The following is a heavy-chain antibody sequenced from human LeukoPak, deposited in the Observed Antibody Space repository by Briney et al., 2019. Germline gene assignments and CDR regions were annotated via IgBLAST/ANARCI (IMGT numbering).Heavy chain of an antibody. CDR1: GYTFSIYS. CDR3: ANHLACGSTSCPSFDY. V-gene: IGHV3-48*04. J-gene: IGHJ4*02. Sequence: GGSLRLSCAASGYTFSIYSMNWVRQAPGRGLEWLSYIGSSGTTTYYADSVKGRFTISRDNAKNLLFLQMNSLRAEDTAVYYCANHLACGSTSCPSFDYWGQGTLVTVSS. D-gene: IGHD2-2*01. CDR2: IGSSGTTT.